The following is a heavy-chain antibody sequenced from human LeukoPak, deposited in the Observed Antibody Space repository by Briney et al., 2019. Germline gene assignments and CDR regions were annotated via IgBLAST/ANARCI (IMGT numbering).Heavy chain of an antibody. CDR3: AKDAQHPGYSYGNLDY. CDR2: IWYDGSNK. Sequence: GGSLRLSCAASGFTFSSYGMHWVRQAPGKGLEWVAVIWYDGSNKYYADSVKGRFTISRDNSKNTLYLQMNSLRAEDTAVYYCAKDAQHPGYSYGNLDYWGQGTLVPVSS. D-gene: IGHD5-18*01. V-gene: IGHV3-33*06. CDR1: GFTFSSYG. J-gene: IGHJ4*02.